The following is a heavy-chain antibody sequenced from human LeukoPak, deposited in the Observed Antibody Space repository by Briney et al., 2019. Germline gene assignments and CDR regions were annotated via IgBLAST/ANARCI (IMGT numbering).Heavy chain of an antibody. D-gene: IGHD6-19*01. V-gene: IGHV4-34*01. J-gene: IGHJ4*02. CDR1: GGSFSGYY. CDR2: INHSGST. CDR3: ARGTYIAVKGYFDY. Sequence: SETLSLTCAVYGGSFSGYYWSWIRQPPGKGLEWIGGINHSGSTNYNPSLKSRVTISVDTSKNQFSLKLSSVTAADTAVYYCARGTYIAVKGYFDYWGQGTLVAVSS.